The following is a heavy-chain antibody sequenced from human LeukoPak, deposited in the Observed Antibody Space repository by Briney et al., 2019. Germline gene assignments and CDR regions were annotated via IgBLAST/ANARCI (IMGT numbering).Heavy chain of an antibody. J-gene: IGHJ4*02. CDR3: ANPIYLGYCSSTSCQLTGTTGVVDY. V-gene: IGHV3-23*01. Sequence: PGGSLRLSCAASGFTFSSYAMSWVRQAPGKGLEWVSAISGSGGSTYYADSVKGRSTISRDNSKNTLYLQMNSLRAEDTAVYYCANPIYLGYCSSTSCQLTGTTGVVDYWGQGTLVTVSS. CDR1: GFTFSSYA. CDR2: ISGSGGST. D-gene: IGHD2-2*01.